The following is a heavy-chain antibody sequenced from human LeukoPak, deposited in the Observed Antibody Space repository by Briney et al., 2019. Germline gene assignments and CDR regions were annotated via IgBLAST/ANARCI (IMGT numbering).Heavy chain of an antibody. Sequence: GSLRLSCAASGFTFISYNMNWVRQAPGKGLEWLSSISSSSSFIYYADSVKGRFTISRDNAKNSLYLQMSSLRAEDTAVYCCARDVRYSANWGQGTRVAVSS. CDR1: GFTFISYN. CDR2: ISSSSSFI. CDR3: ARDVRYSAN. J-gene: IGHJ4*02. V-gene: IGHV3-21*01. D-gene: IGHD3-9*01.